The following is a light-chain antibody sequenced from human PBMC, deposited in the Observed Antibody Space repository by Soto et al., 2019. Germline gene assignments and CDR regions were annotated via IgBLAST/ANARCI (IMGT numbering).Light chain of an antibody. CDR2: HAS. CDR3: QQRSNWPLT. J-gene: IGKJ4*01. V-gene: IGKV3-11*01. Sequence: EIVMTQSPATVSVSPGERATLSCRASQSVSDKLAWYQQKPGQAPRLLIYHASNRATGIPARFSGSGSGTDFTLTISSLEPEDFAVYYCQQRSNWPLTFGGGTKVDIK. CDR1: QSVSDK.